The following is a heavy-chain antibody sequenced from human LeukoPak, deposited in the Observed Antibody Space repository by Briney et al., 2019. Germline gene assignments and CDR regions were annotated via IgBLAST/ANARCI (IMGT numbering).Heavy chain of an antibody. D-gene: IGHD2/OR15-2a*01. CDR3: ANNRAKLEY. CDR1: GFTFSSYA. J-gene: IGHJ4*02. Sequence: PGGSLRLSCAASGFTFSSYAMSWVRQAPGKGLEWVSAISGSGGSTYYADSVKGRFTISRDNAKSSLYLQMNSLRAEDTAVYYCANNRAKLEYWGQGTLVTASS. CDR2: ISGSGGST. V-gene: IGHV3-23*01.